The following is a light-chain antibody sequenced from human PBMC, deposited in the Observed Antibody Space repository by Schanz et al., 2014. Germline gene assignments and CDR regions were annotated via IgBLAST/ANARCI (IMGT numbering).Light chain of an antibody. CDR2: DNN. CDR3: GTWDSSLSAGVV. J-gene: IGLJ2*01. V-gene: IGLV1-51*01. Sequence: QSVLTQPPSMSAAPGQKVTISCSGSSSNIGNNYVSWYQQLPGAAPKLLIYDNNKRPSGFPDRFSGSKSGTSATLGITGLQTGDEADYYCGTWDSSLSAGVVFGGGTKLTV. CDR1: SSNIGNNY.